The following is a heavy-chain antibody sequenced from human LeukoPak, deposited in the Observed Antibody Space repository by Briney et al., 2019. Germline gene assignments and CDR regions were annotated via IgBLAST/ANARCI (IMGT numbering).Heavy chain of an antibody. Sequence: SETLSLTCAVYGGFFSGYYWSWIRQPPGKGLEWIGYISYSGFTNYNPSLKSRVTISLDTSKNQFSLKLTSVTAADTAVYYCAGHHPRNTVDFWGQGTLVTVSS. V-gene: IGHV4-59*08. CDR2: ISYSGFT. D-gene: IGHD2-8*02. CDR3: AGHHPRNTVDF. CDR1: GGFFSGYY. J-gene: IGHJ4*02.